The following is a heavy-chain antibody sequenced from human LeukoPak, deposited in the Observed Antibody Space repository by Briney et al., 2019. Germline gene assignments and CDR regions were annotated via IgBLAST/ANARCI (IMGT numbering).Heavy chain of an antibody. J-gene: IGHJ6*02. CDR3: ARDRGASGYSYGGAGGYYYGMDV. V-gene: IGHV3-23*01. CDR1: GFTFSSYA. Sequence: GGSLRLSCAASGFTFSSYAMSWVRQAPGKGLEWVSAISGSGGSTYYADSVKGRFTISRHNSKNTLYLQMNSLRAEDTAVYYCARDRGASGYSYGGAGGYYYGMDVWGQGTTVTVSS. CDR2: ISGSGGST. D-gene: IGHD5-18*01.